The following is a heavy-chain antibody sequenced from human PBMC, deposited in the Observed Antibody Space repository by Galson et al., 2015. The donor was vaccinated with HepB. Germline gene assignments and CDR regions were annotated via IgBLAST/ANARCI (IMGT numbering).Heavy chain of an antibody. J-gene: IGHJ4*02. CDR2: ISASGIST. CDR1: GFTFSSYA. D-gene: IGHD4-17*01. V-gene: IGHV3-23*01. CDR3: AKDGTYYDYGDSYFDS. Sequence: SLRLSCAASGFTFSSYAMNWVRQAPGKGLEWVSAISASGISTYYADSVRGRFTISRDNSKNTLYLQMDIVEAEDTAIYYCAKDGTYYDYGDSYFDSWGQGALVSVST.